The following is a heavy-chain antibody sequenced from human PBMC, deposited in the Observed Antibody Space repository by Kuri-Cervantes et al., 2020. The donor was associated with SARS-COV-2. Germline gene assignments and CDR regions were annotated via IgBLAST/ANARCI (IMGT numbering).Heavy chain of an antibody. V-gene: IGHV3-23*01. D-gene: IGHD3-9*01. CDR3: AKADWANYYYYYGMDV. CDR2: ISGSGGST. Sequence: GESLKISCAASGFTFSSYAMSWVRQAPGKGLEWVSAISGSGGSTYYADSVKGRFTISRDNSKNTLYLQMNSLRAEATAVYYCAKADWANYYYYYGMDVWGQGTTVTVSS. J-gene: IGHJ6*02. CDR1: GFTFSSYA.